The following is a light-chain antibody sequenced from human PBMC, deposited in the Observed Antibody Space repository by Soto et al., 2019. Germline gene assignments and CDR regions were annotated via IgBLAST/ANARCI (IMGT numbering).Light chain of an antibody. J-gene: IGKJ1*01. CDR1: QSISTY. CDR3: QHYNSYSEA. Sequence: DIQMTQSPSSLSASVGDRVTITCRASQSISTYVNWYQQKPGKAPKLLIYKASTLKSGVPSRFSGSGSGTEFTLTISSLQPDDFATYYCQHYNSYSEAFGQGTKVDIK. V-gene: IGKV1-5*03. CDR2: KAS.